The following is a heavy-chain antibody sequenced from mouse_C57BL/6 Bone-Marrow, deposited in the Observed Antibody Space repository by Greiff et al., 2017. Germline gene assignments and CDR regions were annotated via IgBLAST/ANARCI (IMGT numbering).Heavy chain of an antibody. CDR2: IDPENGDT. D-gene: IGHD2-12*01. CDR3: LIITTTGYYFDY. Sequence: VQLQQPGAELVRPGASVKLSCTASGFNIKDDYMHWVKQRPEQGLEWIGWIDPENGDTEYAPKFQGKATITADKSSNTAYLQLSSLTSEDAAVYYCLIITTTGYYFDYWGQGTTLTVSS. CDR1: GFNIKDDY. V-gene: IGHV14-4*01. J-gene: IGHJ2*01.